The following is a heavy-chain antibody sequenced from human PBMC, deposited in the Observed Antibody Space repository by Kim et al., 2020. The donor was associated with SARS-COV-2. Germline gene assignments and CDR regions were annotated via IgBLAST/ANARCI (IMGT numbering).Heavy chain of an antibody. D-gene: IGHD4-17*01. J-gene: IGHJ2*01. V-gene: IGHV3-48*02. CDR3: ARAAPDHGDYWYFDL. CDR2: ISSSSTI. CDR1: GFTFSSYN. Sequence: GGSLRLSCAASGFTFSSYNMNWVRQAPGKGLEWVSYISSSSTIYYADSVKGRFTISRDNAKNSLYLQLNSLREEDTAVVYCARAAPDHGDYWYFDLWGRG.